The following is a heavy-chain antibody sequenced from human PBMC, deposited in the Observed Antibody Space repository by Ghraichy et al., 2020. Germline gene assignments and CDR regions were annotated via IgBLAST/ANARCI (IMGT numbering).Heavy chain of an antibody. CDR2: IYHSGIT. CDR3: AREGYIVGAFDY. V-gene: IGHV4-38-2*02. Sequence: SQTISLTCTVSGYSISSGYYWGWIRQPPGKGLEWIGSIYHSGITYYNPSLKSRVTISVDRSKNQFSLKLSSVTAADTAVYYCAREGYIVGAFDYWGQGTLVTVSS. D-gene: IGHD1-26*01. CDR1: GYSISSGYY. J-gene: IGHJ4*02.